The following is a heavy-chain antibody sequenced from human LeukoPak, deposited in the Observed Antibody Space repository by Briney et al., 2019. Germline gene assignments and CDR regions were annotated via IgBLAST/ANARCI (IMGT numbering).Heavy chain of an antibody. J-gene: IGHJ5*02. D-gene: IGHD6-25*01. Sequence: SQTLSLTSTVSGGSISSGGYYWSWIRQHPGKGLEWIGYIYYSGSTYYNPSLKSRVTISVDTSKNQFSLKLSSVTAADTAVYYCARGRGGWFDPWGQGTLVTVSS. V-gene: IGHV4-31*03. CDR3: ARGRGGWFDP. CDR1: GGSISSGGYY. CDR2: IYYSGST.